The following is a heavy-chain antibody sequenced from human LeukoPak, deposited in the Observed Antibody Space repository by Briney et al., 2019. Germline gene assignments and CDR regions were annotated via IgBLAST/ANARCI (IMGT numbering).Heavy chain of an antibody. CDR3: AGASTASGSYSR. D-gene: IGHD1-26*01. CDR1: GYTFTIYG. CDR2: ISAYNGNT. Sequence: ASVKVSCKASGYTFTIYGISWVRQAPGQGLEWMGWISAYNGNTNYAQKLQGRVTMTTDTSTSTAYMELRSLRSDDTAVYYCAGASTASGSYSRWGQGTLVTVSS. J-gene: IGHJ4*02. V-gene: IGHV1-18*01.